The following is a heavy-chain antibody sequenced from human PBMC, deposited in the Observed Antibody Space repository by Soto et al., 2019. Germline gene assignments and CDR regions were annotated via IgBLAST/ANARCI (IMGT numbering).Heavy chain of an antibody. CDR2: IIPILGIA. CDR3: ARDQGACGGDCYSPNAEIYYYYYYMDV. CDR1: GGTFSSYT. J-gene: IGHJ6*03. D-gene: IGHD2-21*01. Sequence: QVQLVQSGAEVKKPGSSVKVSCKASGGTFSSYTISWVRQAPGQGLEWMGRIIPILGIANYAQKFQGRVTITADKSTSTAYMELSSLRSEDTAVYYCARDQGACGGDCYSPNAEIYYYYYYMDVWGKGTTVTVSS. V-gene: IGHV1-69*08.